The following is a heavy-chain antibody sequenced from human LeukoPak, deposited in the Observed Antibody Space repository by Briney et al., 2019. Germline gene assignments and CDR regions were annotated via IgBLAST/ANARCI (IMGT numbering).Heavy chain of an antibody. CDR3: ARDLRYYYDSSGYYGWFDP. V-gene: IGHV4-4*07. CDR2: IYSSGST. J-gene: IGHJ5*02. D-gene: IGHD3-22*01. CDR1: GGSISSYY. Sequence: PSETLSLTCTVSGGSISSYYWSWIRQSAGKGLEWIGRIYSSGSTNYNPSLKSRVTMSVDTSKNQFSLKLTSVTAADTALYYCARDLRYYYDSSGYYGWFDPWGQGTLVTVSS.